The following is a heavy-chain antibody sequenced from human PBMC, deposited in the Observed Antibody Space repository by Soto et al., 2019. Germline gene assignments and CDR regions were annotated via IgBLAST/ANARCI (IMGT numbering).Heavy chain of an antibody. CDR1: GVNFSRPW. CDR2: IKPDGSEK. Sequence: SQRLSSGASGVNFSRPWGSWVRQDPGKGLEWVANIKPDGSEKWYVDSVKGRFTISRDNAKNSLYLQMNSLRAEDTAVYYCARGDYYDSSGPFSDAFDIWGQGTMVTVSS. CDR3: ARGDYYDSSGPFSDAFDI. V-gene: IGHV3-7*04. J-gene: IGHJ3*02. D-gene: IGHD3-22*01.